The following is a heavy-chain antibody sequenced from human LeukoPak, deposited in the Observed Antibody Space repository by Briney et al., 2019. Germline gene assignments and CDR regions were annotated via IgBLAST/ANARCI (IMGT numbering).Heavy chain of an antibody. CDR3: AREQWFRWEY. CDR2: IPNDDSVI. J-gene: IGHJ4*02. D-gene: IGHD3-22*01. CDR1: GFSVSNYY. V-gene: IGHV3-11*01. Sequence: GGSLRLSCEASGFSVSNYYMVWVRQAPGKGLECISYIPNDDSVIYYADFWRGRLYVSRDYAQNSLSLQLNSPRAEDTAVYYCAREQWFRWEYWGQGILVTVSS.